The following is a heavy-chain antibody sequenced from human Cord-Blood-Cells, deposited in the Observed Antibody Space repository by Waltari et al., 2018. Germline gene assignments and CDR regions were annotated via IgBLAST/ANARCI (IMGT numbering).Heavy chain of an antibody. Sequence: QVQLQQWGAGLLKPSETLSLTCAVYGGSFRGDYWSWIRQPPGKGLEWIGESNHSASTNSSPSLESRGTISVDTSKNQFSLKLSSVTAADTAVYYCASPELGIRDDAFDIWGQGTMVTVSS. V-gene: IGHV4-34*01. D-gene: IGHD7-27*01. CDR2: SNHSAST. J-gene: IGHJ3*02. CDR1: GGSFRGDY. CDR3: ASPELGIRDDAFDI.